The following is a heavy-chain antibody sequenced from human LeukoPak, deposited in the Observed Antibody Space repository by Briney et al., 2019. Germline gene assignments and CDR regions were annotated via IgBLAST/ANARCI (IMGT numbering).Heavy chain of an antibody. D-gene: IGHD2-15*01. J-gene: IGHJ4*02. V-gene: IGHV1-18*01. Sequence: ASVKVSCKTSGYTFTIYGISWVRQAPGQGLEWMGLISAYGNTNYAQNLQGRVTMTTDTSTSTAYMELRSLRSDDTAVYCRARGIIGYYFDYWGQGTLVTVSS. CDR3: ARGIIGYYFDY. CDR2: ISAYGNT. CDR1: GYTFTIYG.